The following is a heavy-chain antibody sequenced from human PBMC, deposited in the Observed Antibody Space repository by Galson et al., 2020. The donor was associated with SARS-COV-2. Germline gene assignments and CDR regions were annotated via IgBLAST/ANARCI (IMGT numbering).Heavy chain of an antibody. CDR1: GFTFDDYT. D-gene: IGHD6-13*01. J-gene: IGHJ6*02. V-gene: IGHV3-43*01. CDR3: AKDIVASGSAIDRIAAALGGTYYYYGMDV. CDR2: ISWDGGST. Sequence: TGGSLRLSCAASGFTFDDYTMHWVRQAPGKGLEWVSLISWDGGSTYYADSVKGRFTISRDNSKNSLYLQMNSLRTEDTALYYCAKDIVASGSAIDRIAAALGGTYYYYGMDVWGQGTTVAVSS.